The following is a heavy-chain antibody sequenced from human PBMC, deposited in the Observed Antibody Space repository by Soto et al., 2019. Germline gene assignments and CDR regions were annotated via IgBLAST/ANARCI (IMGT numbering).Heavy chain of an antibody. V-gene: IGHV5-10-1*01. D-gene: IGHD3-3*01. CDR1: GYSFTSYW. J-gene: IGHJ6*02. CDR3: AKDDYDFWSGYYIKPYYYYGMDV. Sequence: GESLKISCKGSGYSFTSYWISWVRQMPGKGLEWMGRIDPSDSYTNYSPSFQGHVTISADKSISTAYLQWSSLKASDTAMYYCAKDDYDFWSGYYIKPYYYYGMDVWGQGTTVTVSS. CDR2: IDPSDSYT.